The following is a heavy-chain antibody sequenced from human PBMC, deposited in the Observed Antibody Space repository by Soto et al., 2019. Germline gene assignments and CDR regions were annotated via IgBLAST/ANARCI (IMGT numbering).Heavy chain of an antibody. CDR2: INHSGST. D-gene: IGHD3-22*01. CDR3: ARGRHHYYDSSGYLYYFDY. CDR1: GGSFSGYY. V-gene: IGHV4-34*01. J-gene: IGHJ4*02. Sequence: QVQLQQWGAGLLKPSETLSLTCAVYGGSFSGYYWSWIRQPPGKGLEWIGEINHSGSTNYNPSLTSRVTISVDTSKNQLSLKLSSVTAADTAVYYCARGRHHYYDSSGYLYYFDYWGQGTLVTVSS.